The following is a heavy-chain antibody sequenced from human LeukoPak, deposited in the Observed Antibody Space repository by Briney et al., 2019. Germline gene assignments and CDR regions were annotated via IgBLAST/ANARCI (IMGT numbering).Heavy chain of an antibody. V-gene: IGHV3-7*01. CDR3: ARSLFDGGSQYRHFDF. CDR1: GFTFSAHW. Sequence: GRSLRLSCAASGFTFSAHWMSWVRQAPGKGLEWVANIKEDGSEKNYVNSVKGRFTISRDNAKNSLYLQMNSLRAEDTAVYYCARSLFDGGSQYRHFDFWGRGTLVTVSS. J-gene: IGHJ2*01. CDR2: IKEDGSEK. D-gene: IGHD1-26*01.